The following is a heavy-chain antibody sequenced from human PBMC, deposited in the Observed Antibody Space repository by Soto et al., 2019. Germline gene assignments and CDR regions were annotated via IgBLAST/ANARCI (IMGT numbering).Heavy chain of an antibody. CDR1: GFTFSSYS. D-gene: IGHD1-7*01. CDR3: ARVFNWNYVYYYYGMDV. V-gene: IGHV3-21*01. CDR2: ISSSSSYI. J-gene: IGHJ6*02. Sequence: GALRLSCAASGFTFSSYSMNWVRQAPGKGLEWVSSISSSSSYIYYADSVKGRFTISRDNAKNSLYLQMNSLRAEDTAVYYCARVFNWNYVYYYYGMDVWGQGTTVTVSS.